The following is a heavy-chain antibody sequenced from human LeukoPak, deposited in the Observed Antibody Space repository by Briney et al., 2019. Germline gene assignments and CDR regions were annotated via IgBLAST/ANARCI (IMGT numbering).Heavy chain of an antibody. J-gene: IGHJ5*02. Sequence: SETLSLTCTVSGGSISSYYWSWIRQPPGKGLEWIGYIYDSGSTNYNPTLKSRVTMSVDTSKNQFSLKLSSVTAADTAVYYCARDFQIDYSNYVGWFDPWGQGTLVTVSS. CDR2: IYDSGST. D-gene: IGHD4-11*01. CDR1: GGSISSYY. CDR3: ARDFQIDYSNYVGWFDP. V-gene: IGHV4-59*12.